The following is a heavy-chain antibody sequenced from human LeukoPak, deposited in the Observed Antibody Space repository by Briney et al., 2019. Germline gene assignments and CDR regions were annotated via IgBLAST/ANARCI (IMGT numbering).Heavy chain of an antibody. Sequence: GASVKVSCRASGYTFTTYGINWVRQAPGQGLEWMGWIKTYNGDTNTAQKFQDRIIMTTDKSTGTAYMELRSLRSDDTAAYYCAKDGGQQWLTNYYSYGMDVWGQGTTVIVSS. D-gene: IGHD6-19*01. CDR1: GYTFTTYG. J-gene: IGHJ6*02. CDR3: AKDGGQQWLTNYYSYGMDV. V-gene: IGHV1-18*01. CDR2: IKTYNGDT.